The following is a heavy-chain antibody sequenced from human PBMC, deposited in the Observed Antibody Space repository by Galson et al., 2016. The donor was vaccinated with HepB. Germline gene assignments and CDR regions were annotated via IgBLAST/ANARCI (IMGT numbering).Heavy chain of an antibody. CDR2: ISWNSGSI. Sequence: SLRLSCAASGFTSDDYAMHWVRQAPVKGLVGVSGISWNSGSIGYAASVKGRFTMSVDTSKNQFSLRLTSVTAADTAVYYCARGIVHFDYWGQGALVTVSS. CDR1: GFTSDDYA. D-gene: IGHD2/OR15-2a*01. CDR3: ARGIVHFDY. J-gene: IGHJ4*02. V-gene: IGHV3-9*02.